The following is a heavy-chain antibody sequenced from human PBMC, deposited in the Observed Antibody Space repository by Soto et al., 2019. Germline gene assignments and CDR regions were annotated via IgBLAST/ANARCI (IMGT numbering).Heavy chain of an antibody. CDR3: ARTLYGDNVDC. V-gene: IGHV1-8*01. CDR1: GYTFTSYD. Sequence: QVQLVQSGAEVKKPGASVKVSCKASGYTFTSYDINWVRQATGQGLEWMGWMNHNSGNTGYAQKFQGRVTMTRNTSISTAYMELRCLSSEDTAVYDSARTLYGDNVDCWGHGNLVSVSS. CDR2: MNHNSGNT. D-gene: IGHD4-17*01. J-gene: IGHJ4*01.